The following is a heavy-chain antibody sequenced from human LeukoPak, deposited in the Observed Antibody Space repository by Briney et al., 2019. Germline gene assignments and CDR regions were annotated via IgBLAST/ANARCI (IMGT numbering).Heavy chain of an antibody. CDR2: IYYSGST. Sequence: PSETLSLTCTVSGGSIGSSSYYWGWIRQPPGKGLEWIGSIYYSGSTYYSPSLKSRVTISVDTSKNQFSLRLSSVTAADTAVYYCARGPRGSGSYPAFFDYWGQGTLVTVSS. D-gene: IGHD3-10*01. J-gene: IGHJ4*02. CDR1: GGSIGSSSYY. V-gene: IGHV4-39*07. CDR3: ARGPRGSGSYPAFFDY.